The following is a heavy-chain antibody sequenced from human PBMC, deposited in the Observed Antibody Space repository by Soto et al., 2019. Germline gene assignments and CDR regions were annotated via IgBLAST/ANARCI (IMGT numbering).Heavy chain of an antibody. J-gene: IGHJ3*02. CDR3: ARFTIFGPWDAFDI. CDR2: IYYSGST. CDR1: GGSISSSSYY. Sequence: PSETLSLTCTVSGGSISSSSYYWGWIRQPPGKGLEWIGSIYYSGSTYYNPSLKSRVTISVDTSKNQFSLKLSSVTAADTAVYYCARFTIFGPWDAFDIWGQGTMVTVSS. V-gene: IGHV4-39*07. D-gene: IGHD3-3*01.